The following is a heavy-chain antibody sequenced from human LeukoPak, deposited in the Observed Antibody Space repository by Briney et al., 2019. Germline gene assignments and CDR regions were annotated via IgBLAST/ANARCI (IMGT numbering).Heavy chain of an antibody. CDR2: INHSGST. Sequence: PSETLSLTCAVYGGSFSGYYWSWIRQPPGKGLEWIGEINHSGSTNYNPSLKSRVTISVDTSKNQLSLKLSSVTAADTAVYYCARRAMGRGGTMVRGKNYYYYMDVWGKGTTVTISS. V-gene: IGHV4-34*01. J-gene: IGHJ6*03. CDR1: GGSFSGYY. D-gene: IGHD3-10*01. CDR3: ARRAMGRGGTMVRGKNYYYYMDV.